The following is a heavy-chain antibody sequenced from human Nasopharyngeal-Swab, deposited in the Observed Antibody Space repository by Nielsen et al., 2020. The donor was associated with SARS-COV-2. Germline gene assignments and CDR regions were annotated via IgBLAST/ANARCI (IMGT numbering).Heavy chain of an antibody. CDR2: IYPGDSDT. V-gene: IGHV5-51*01. CDR1: GYSFTSYW. J-gene: IGHJ6*03. Sequence: GESLKISCNGSGYSFTSYWIGWVRQMPGKGLEWVGIIYPGDSDTRYSPSFQGQVTISADKSISTAYLQWSSLKASDTAMYYCARLIRSQGYYYYMDVWGKGTTVTVSS. D-gene: IGHD3-16*01. CDR3: ARLIRSQGYYYYMDV.